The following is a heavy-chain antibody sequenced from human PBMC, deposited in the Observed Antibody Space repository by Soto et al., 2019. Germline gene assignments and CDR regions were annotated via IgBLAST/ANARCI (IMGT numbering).Heavy chain of an antibody. CDR2: IIPIFGTA. J-gene: IGHJ6*02. CDR1: GCTFSSYA. V-gene: IGHV1-69*13. CDR3: ARGIEVPAAIKSRYYYYGMDV. Sequence: SVKVSCKASGCTFSSYAISWVRQAPGQGLEWMGGIIPIFGTANYAQKFQGRVTITADESTSTAYMELSSLRSEDTAVYYCARGIEVPAAIKSRYYYYGMDVWGQGTT. D-gene: IGHD2-2*02.